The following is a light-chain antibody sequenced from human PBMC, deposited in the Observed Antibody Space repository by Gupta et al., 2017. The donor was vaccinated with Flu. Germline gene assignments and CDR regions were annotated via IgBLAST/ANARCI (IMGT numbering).Light chain of an antibody. CDR3: FSYAGSNTYV. CDR2: DVT. Sequence: QSALTQPRSVSGAPGPSVAISCTGTSSDVGGYNYVSWYQQHPGKAPKLMIYDVTKRPSGVPDRFSGSKSGNTASLTISGLQAEDEADYYCFSYAGSNTYVFGTGTKVTVL. J-gene: IGLJ1*01. CDR1: SSDVGGYNY. V-gene: IGLV2-11*01.